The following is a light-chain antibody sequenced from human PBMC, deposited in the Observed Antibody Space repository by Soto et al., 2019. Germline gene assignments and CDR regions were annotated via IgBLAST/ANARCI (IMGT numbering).Light chain of an antibody. V-gene: IGKV1-5*01. J-gene: IGKJ4*01. CDR1: QSISSW. CDR2: DAS. Sequence: DIQMTQSPSTLSASVGDRVTITCRASQSISSWVAWYQRKPGKAPKLLIYDASSLESGVPSRFSGSGSGTEFTLTLRSLRADDFATYYCQQYNSYPLTFGGGTTVEIK. CDR3: QQYNSYPLT.